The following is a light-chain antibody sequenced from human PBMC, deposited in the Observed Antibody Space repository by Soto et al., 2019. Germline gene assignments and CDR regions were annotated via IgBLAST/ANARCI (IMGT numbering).Light chain of an antibody. J-gene: IGLJ1*01. CDR1: SSDVGGYNY. CDR3: SSYTSSNTYV. CDR2: EVS. V-gene: IGLV2-14*01. Sequence: QSALTQPASAYGSPGQSITISCTGTSSDVGGYNYVSWDQQFTGKAPKVMIFEVSHRPSGVSNRFSGSKSGSTASLTISGLQAEDEADYYCSSYTSSNTYVFGTGTKVTVL.